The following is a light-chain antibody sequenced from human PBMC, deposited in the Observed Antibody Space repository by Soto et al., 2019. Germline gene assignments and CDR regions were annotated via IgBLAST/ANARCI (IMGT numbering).Light chain of an antibody. V-gene: IGLV2-14*01. CDR1: SSDVGAYNY. J-gene: IGLJ1*01. CDR2: EVS. Sequence: QSVLTQPPSASGSPGQSVTISCTGTSSDVGAYNYVSWYQQHPGKAPKLMIYEVSKRPSGVSSRFSGSKSDYTASLTISGLQAEDEADYYCSSYTTAFFYVFGTGTKVTVL. CDR3: SSYTTAFFYV.